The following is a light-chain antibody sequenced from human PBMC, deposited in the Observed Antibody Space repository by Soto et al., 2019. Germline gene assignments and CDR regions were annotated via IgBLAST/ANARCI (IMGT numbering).Light chain of an antibody. CDR2: EVT. V-gene: IGLV2-8*01. Sequence: QSALTQPPSASGSPGQSVTISCTGTSSDVGGYNFVSWYQQHPDKAPKLIIFEVTKRPSGVPDRFSGSKSGNTASLTVSGLLAEDEADYYCSSFAGSNKLLFGGGTQLTVL. CDR3: SSFAGSNKLL. J-gene: IGLJ2*01. CDR1: SSDVGGYNF.